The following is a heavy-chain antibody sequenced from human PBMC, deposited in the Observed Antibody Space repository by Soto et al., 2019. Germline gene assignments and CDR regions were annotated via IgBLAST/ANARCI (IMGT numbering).Heavy chain of an antibody. V-gene: IGHV3-30*18. CDR1: GFTFSIYG. CDR3: AKPYSGNYPRPFDY. Sequence: GGSLRLSCAASGFTFSIYGMHWVRQAPGKGLEWLAAISYHGSNKYYADSVKGRFTISRDNSKNTLYLQMDSPRAEDTAVYYCAKPYSGNYPRPFDYWGQGTLVTVSS. D-gene: IGHD1-26*01. CDR2: ISYHGSNK. J-gene: IGHJ4*02.